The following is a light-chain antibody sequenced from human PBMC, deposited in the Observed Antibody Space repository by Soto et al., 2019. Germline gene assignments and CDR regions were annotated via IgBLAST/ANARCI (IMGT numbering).Light chain of an antibody. Sequence: EIVLTQSPGTLSLSPGERATLYCRASQSVSSSYLAWYQQKPGQAPRLLIYGASSRATGIPDRFSGSGSGTDFTLTISRLEPEDCAVYYCQQYGSSPLLTFGGGTKVEIK. CDR3: QQYGSSPLLT. CDR1: QSVSSSY. J-gene: IGKJ4*01. V-gene: IGKV3-20*01. CDR2: GAS.